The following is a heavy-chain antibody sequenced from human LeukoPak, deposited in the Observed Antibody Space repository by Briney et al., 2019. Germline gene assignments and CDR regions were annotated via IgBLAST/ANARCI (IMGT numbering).Heavy chain of an antibody. V-gene: IGHV4-31*03. J-gene: IGHJ4*02. D-gene: IGHD1-26*01. CDR2: IYYSGST. Sequence: SETLSLTCTVSGGSISSGGYYWSWIRQNPGKGLEWIGYIYYSGSTYYNPSLKSRVTISADTSKNQFSLKLSSVTAADTAVYYCARDRSGSYLFDYWGQGTLVTVSS. CDR3: ARDRSGSYLFDY. CDR1: GGSISSGGYY.